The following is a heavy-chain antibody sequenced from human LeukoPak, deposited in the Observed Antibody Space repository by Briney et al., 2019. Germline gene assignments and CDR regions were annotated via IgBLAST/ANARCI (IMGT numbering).Heavy chain of an antibody. J-gene: IGHJ4*02. CDR3: AREGSGWYGNFDG. CDR1: AYTFTGYY. V-gene: IGHV1-2*02. CDR2: INPDSGGT. D-gene: IGHD6-19*01. Sequence: ASVTVSCKASAYTFTGYYMHWVRQAPGQGLEWMGWINPDSGGTNYAQKFQGRVTMTRDTSISTAYMEVSRLRSDDTAVYYCAREGSGWYGNFDGWGQGTLVTVSS.